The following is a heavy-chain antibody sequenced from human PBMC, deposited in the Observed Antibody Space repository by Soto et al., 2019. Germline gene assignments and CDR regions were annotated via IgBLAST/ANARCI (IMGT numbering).Heavy chain of an antibody. V-gene: IGHV4-59*01. CDR1: GGSTSGYY. CDR3: ARVQSGSYALYYFDY. J-gene: IGHJ4*02. D-gene: IGHD1-26*01. CDR2: IYYSGST. Sequence: SETLSLTCTLSGGSTSGYYWSWIRQFPGQGLEWIGYIYYSGSTNYNPSLKSRVTISVDKSKNQFSLKLSSVTAGDTAVYFCARVQSGSYALYYFDYWGQGTLVTVS.